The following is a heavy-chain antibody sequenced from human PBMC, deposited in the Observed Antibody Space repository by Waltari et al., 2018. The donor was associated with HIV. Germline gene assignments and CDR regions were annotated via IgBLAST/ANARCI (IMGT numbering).Heavy chain of an antibody. V-gene: IGHV3-15*01. J-gene: IGHJ4*02. CDR2: IKSKQSGGTV. D-gene: IGHD3-22*01. Sequence: EVQLVESGGGLVHHGESLSVSCAASGFDCKKFWMGWFRQAPEKGLEWVGRIKSKQSGGTVDYAAPVKGRFTISRDDSKNMMYLQMDSLESEDTAVYYCTTGSSGAEDYWGQGTLVTVSS. CDR1: GFDCKKFW. CDR3: TTGSSGAEDY.